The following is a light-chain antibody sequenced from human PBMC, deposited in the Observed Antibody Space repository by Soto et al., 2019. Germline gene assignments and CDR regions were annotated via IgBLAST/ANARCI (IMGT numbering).Light chain of an antibody. J-gene: IGLJ1*01. Sequence: QSALTQPASVSGSPGQSITISCTGSSSDVGGYNYVAWYQQHPGKAPKVMIYDVSNRVSGVSYRFSGSKSGNTASLSISGLQAEDEADYYCSSFTSSGTYVFGSGTKLTVL. V-gene: IGLV2-14*01. CDR1: SSDVGGYNY. CDR3: SSFTSSGTYV. CDR2: DVS.